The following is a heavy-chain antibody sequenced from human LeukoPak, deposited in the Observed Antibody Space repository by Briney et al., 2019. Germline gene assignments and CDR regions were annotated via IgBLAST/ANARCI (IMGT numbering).Heavy chain of an antibody. CDR2: IHPSGIV. J-gene: IGHJ4*02. CDR3: ARGRDRSKTGDH. CDR1: GGSCDDYY. Sequence: SETLSLTSAVYGGSCDDYYCSWIRQPPGQGLGWIGEIHPSGIVYHNPSLMSPVTISIDTSKSQFSLRLTSVTAADTAFYYCARGRDRSKTGDHWGQGSLVTVSS. D-gene: IGHD5-24*01. V-gene: IGHV4-34*01.